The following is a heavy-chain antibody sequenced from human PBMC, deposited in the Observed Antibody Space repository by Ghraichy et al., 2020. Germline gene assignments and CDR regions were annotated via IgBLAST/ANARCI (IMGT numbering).Heavy chain of an antibody. CDR3: ARRSNDVLFDY. CDR1: GGSISSSSYY. D-gene: IGHD1-1*01. V-gene: IGHV4-39*07. CDR2: IYYSGST. J-gene: IGHJ4*02. Sequence: SETLSLTCTVSGGSISSSSYYWGWIRQPPGKGLEWIGSIYYSGSTYYNPSLKSRVTISVDTSKNQFSLKLSSVTAADTAVYYCARRSNDVLFDYWGQGTLVTVSS.